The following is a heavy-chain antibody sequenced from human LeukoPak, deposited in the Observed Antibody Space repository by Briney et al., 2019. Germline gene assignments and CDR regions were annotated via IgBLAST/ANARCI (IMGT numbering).Heavy chain of an antibody. CDR3: ARDQSYCSSTSCSLTPDY. J-gene: IGHJ4*02. CDR1: GFTFSSYS. D-gene: IGHD2-2*01. CDR2: ISSSSSYI. Sequence: GGSLRLSCAASGFTFSSYSMNWVRQAPGKGLEWVSSISSSSSYIYYADSVKGRFTISRDYAKNSLYLQMNSLRAEDTAVYYCARDQSYCSSTSCSLTPDYWGQGTLVTVSS. V-gene: IGHV3-21*01.